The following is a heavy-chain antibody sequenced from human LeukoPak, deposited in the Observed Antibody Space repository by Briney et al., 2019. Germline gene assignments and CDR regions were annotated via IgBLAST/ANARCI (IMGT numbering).Heavy chain of an antibody. CDR1: GGTFSSYA. CDR3: ARADVSSSWYFGY. CDR2: IIPIFGTA. V-gene: IGHV1-69*06. Sequence: ASVKVSCKASGGTFSSYAISWVRQAPGQGLEWMGGIIPIFGTANYAQKFQGRVTITADKSTSTAYMELSSLRSDDTAVYYCARADVSSSWYFGYWGQGTLVTVSS. J-gene: IGHJ4*02. D-gene: IGHD6-13*01.